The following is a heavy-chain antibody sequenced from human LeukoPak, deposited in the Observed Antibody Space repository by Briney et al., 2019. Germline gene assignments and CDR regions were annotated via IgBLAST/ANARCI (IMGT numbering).Heavy chain of an antibody. V-gene: IGHV3-30-3*01. Sequence: GRSLRLSCAASGFTFRSYAMHWVRQAPGEGLEWVAVIAYDGSNKYYADSVKGRFTISRDSSKNTLYLQMNSLRAEDTAVYYCARESYGDYYFDYWGQGTLVTVSS. CDR1: GFTFRSYA. CDR2: IAYDGSNK. D-gene: IGHD4-17*01. J-gene: IGHJ4*02. CDR3: ARESYGDYYFDY.